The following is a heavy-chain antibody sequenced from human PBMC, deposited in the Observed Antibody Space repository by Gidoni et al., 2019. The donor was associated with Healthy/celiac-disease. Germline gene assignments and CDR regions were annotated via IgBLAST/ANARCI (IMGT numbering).Heavy chain of an antibody. V-gene: IGHV4-4*07. CDR2: NNTSGSN. CDR3: AAYPSLYYSSCYYVA. J-gene: IGHJ5*02. Sequence: QVQLQESGPGLVKPSETLALTCTVSGGSIRNHYCAWVRASAGKWREWIGRNNTSGSNTYNPPLQSRVTMSLCTSKSQFSLRLTSVPAGDTAVYYCAAYPSLYYSSCYYVAWGQGTLVTVSS. D-gene: IGHD6-19*01. CDR1: GGSIRNHY.